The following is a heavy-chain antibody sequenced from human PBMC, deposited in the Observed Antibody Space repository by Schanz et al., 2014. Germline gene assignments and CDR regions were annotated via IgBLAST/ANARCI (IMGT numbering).Heavy chain of an antibody. J-gene: IGHJ4*02. CDR2: IIPVLNIA. V-gene: IGHV1-69*09. CDR3: ARGRGFYDY. Sequence: QVQLVQSGAEVKKPGASVKVSCKASGYTFTSYDFNWVRQAPGQGLEWMGKIIPVLNIATYAQRCQGRVSITADTSTNTAYMELSSLTSEDTAVHYCARGRGFYDYWGQGTLVTVPS. D-gene: IGHD3-10*01. CDR1: GYTFTSYD.